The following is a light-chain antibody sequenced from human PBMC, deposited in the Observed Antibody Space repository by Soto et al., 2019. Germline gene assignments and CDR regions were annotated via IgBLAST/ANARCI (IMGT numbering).Light chain of an antibody. CDR2: AAS. J-gene: IGKJ5*01. Sequence: DIQMTQSPSSLSASVGDRVTITCRASESLARHLNWYQQRPGKAPKLLIYAASTLQNGVPSRFRGGGSGPDFPLTITNLQPEDFATYYCQQTYTTLSITFGQGTRLEIK. V-gene: IGKV1-39*01. CDR1: ESLARH. CDR3: QQTYTTLSIT.